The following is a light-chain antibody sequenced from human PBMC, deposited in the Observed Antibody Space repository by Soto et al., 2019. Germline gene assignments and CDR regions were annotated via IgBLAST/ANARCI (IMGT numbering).Light chain of an antibody. J-gene: IGKJ1*01. Sequence: DIQMTQSPSSVSASVGDRVSITCRASQGIGSQLAWYQQKPGKAHKLLIHAASTLQRGVPSRFSGSGSGTDFTLTISSLQYEDFATYYCQQANAFPRTCGQGTKLEIE. V-gene: IGKV1-12*01. CDR2: AAS. CDR1: QGIGSQ. CDR3: QQANAFPRT.